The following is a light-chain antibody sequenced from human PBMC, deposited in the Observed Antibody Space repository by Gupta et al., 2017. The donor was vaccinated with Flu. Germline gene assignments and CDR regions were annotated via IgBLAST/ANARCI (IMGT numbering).Light chain of an antibody. V-gene: IGKV4-1*01. CDR2: WAS. J-gene: IGKJ1*01. CDR3: QQYDSTPPRT. CDR1: QSVLYSSTNKNY. Sequence: DIVMTQSPDSLTVSLGERATINCKSSQSVLYSSTNKNYLAWYQQKPGQPPKLLIYWASTRESGVPDRFSGSGFGKDFTLTISSRQAEDVALYYCQQYDSTPPRTFGQGTKVEIK.